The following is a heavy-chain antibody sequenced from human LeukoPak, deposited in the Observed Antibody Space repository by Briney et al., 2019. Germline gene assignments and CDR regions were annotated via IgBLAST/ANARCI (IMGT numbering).Heavy chain of an antibody. Sequence: GGSLGLSCAASGFTFSDYYMSWIRQAPGKGLEWVSYISNSGSTIYYADSVKGRFTISRDNAKNSLYLQMNSLRAEDTAVYYCARDGRRDSDAFDIWGQGTMVTVSS. D-gene: IGHD1-1*01. V-gene: IGHV3-11*04. CDR2: ISNSGSTI. CDR1: GFTFSDYY. J-gene: IGHJ3*02. CDR3: ARDGRRDSDAFDI.